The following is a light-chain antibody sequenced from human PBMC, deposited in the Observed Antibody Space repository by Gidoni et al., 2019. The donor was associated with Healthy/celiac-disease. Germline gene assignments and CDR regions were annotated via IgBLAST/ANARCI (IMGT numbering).Light chain of an antibody. J-gene: IGKJ1*01. CDR2: GAS. CDR3: QQYGSSPWT. V-gene: IGKV3-20*01. CDR1: QSVSSSY. Sequence: EIVLTQSPGNLSLYPGERATRSCRASQSVSSSYLAWYQQKPGQAPRLLIYGASSRATGIPDRFSGSGSGTDFTLTISRLEPEDFAVYYCQQYGSSPWTFGQGTKVEIK.